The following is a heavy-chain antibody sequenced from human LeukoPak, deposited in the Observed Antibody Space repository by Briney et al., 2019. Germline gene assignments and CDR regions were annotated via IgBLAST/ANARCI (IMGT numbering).Heavy chain of an antibody. D-gene: IGHD6-13*01. CDR3: ARDGGGLGSSSWYLDY. CDR1: GFTFSSYS. J-gene: IGHJ4*02. CDR2: ISSSSSYI. V-gene: IGHV3-21*01. Sequence: GGSLRLSCAASGFTFSSYSMNWVRQAPGKGLEWVSSISSSSSYIYYADSVKGRFTISRDNAKNSLYLQMNSLRAEDTAVYYCARDGGGLGSSSWYLDYWGQGTLVTVSS.